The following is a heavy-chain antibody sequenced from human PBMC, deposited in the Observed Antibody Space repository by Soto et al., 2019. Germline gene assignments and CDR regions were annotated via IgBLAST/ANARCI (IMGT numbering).Heavy chain of an antibody. Sequence: EVQLLESGGGLVQPGGSLRLSCAASGFTFNNYAMSWVRQAPGKGLEWVSGISSRGGSTYYADSVKGRFTITRDNSKNTLYLKMTSLIADDTAVYYCARWLYPVFVLVGATTYYYYGMDVWGQGTTVTVSS. CDR2: ISSRGGST. V-gene: IGHV3-23*01. CDR3: ARWLYPVFVLVGATTYYYYGMDV. J-gene: IGHJ6*02. D-gene: IGHD1-26*01. CDR1: GFTFNNYA.